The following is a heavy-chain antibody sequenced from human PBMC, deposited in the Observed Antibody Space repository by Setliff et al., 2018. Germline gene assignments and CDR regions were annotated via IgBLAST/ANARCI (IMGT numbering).Heavy chain of an antibody. J-gene: IGHJ4*02. CDR2: ISPSSSHI. CDR1: GFTFSTYS. V-gene: IGHV3-21*01. D-gene: IGHD3-3*01. CDR3: ARDLSGRSDS. Sequence: GGSLRLSCAASGFTFSTYSLIWVRQAPGTGLEWVSSISPSSSHIYYADSAEGRFTISRDNAKNSLYLQLNSLRAEDTGVYYCARDLSGRSDSWGQGTLVTVSS.